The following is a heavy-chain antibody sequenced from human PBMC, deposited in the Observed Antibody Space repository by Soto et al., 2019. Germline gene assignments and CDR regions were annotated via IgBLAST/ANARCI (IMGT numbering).Heavy chain of an antibody. CDR2: IYHSGST. D-gene: IGHD6-19*01. CDR3: ASRITLNQWLDEYYYYGMDV. Sequence: QVQLQESGPGLVKPSGTLSLTCAVSGGSISSSNWWSWVRQPPGKGLEWIGEIYHSGSTNYNPSLKSRVTISVDKSKNQFSLKLSSVTAADTAVYYCASRITLNQWLDEYYYYGMDVWGQGTTVTVSS. J-gene: IGHJ6*02. CDR1: GGSISSSNW. V-gene: IGHV4-4*02.